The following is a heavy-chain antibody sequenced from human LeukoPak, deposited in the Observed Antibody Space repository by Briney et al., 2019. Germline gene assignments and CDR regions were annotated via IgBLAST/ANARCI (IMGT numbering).Heavy chain of an antibody. D-gene: IGHD5-24*01. J-gene: IGHJ4*02. CDR2: IYYSGST. Sequence: SETLSLTCTVSGGSISSGGYYWSWIRQHPGKGLEWIGYIYYSGSTYYNPPLKSRVTISVDTSKNQFSLKLSSVTAADTAMYYCARGEMATIYFDYWGQGTLVTVSS. V-gene: IGHV4-31*03. CDR3: ARGEMATIYFDY. CDR1: GGSISSGGYY.